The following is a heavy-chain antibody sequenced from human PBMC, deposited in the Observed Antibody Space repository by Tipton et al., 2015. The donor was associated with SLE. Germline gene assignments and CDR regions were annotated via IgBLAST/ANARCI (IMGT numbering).Heavy chain of an antibody. J-gene: IGHJ3*02. V-gene: IGHV4-39*07. CDR1: GGSISSGSYY. CDR3: ARVAGWIEDAFDI. Sequence: TLSPTCTVSGGSISSGSYYWSWIRQPPGKGLEWIGEINHSGSTNYNPSLKSRVTISVDTSKNQFSLKLSSVTAADTAVYYCARVAGWIEDAFDIWGQGTMVTVSS. CDR2: INHSGST. D-gene: IGHD2-2*03.